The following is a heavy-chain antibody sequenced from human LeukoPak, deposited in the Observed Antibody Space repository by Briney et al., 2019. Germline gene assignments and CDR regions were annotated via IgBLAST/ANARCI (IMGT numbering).Heavy chain of an antibody. CDR3: ARRSLVAAAGDYYYYGMDV. J-gene: IGHJ6*02. CDR1: GFTFSSYS. V-gene: IGHV3-48*01. D-gene: IGHD6-13*01. CDR2: ISSSSSTI. Sequence: GGSLRLSCAASGFTFSSYSMNWVRQAPGKGLEWVSYISSSSSTIYYADSVKGRFTISRDNAKNSLYLQMNSLRAEDTAVYYCARRSLVAAAGDYYYYGMDVWGQGTTVTVSS.